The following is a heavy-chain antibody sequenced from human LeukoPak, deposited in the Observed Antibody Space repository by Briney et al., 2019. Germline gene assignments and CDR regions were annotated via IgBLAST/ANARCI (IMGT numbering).Heavy chain of an antibody. V-gene: IGHV3-23*01. CDR1: GFTFSSFW. CDR3: AKDKGPFGVVIILDYYYGMDV. D-gene: IGHD3-3*01. J-gene: IGHJ6*02. CDR2: ISGSGGST. Sequence: PGGSLRLSCAASGFTFSSFWMIWVRQAPGKGLEWVSAISGSGGSTYYADSVKGRFTISRDNSKNTLYLQMNSLRAEDTAVYYCAKDKGPFGVVIILDYYYGMDVWGQGTTVTVSS.